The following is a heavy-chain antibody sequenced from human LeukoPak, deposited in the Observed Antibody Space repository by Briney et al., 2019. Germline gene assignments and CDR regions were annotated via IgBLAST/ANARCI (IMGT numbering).Heavy chain of an antibody. CDR2: IYYSGST. Sequence: SETLSLTCTVSGGSISSSSYYWGWIRQPPGKGLEWIGGIYYSGSTYYNPSLKSRVTISVDTSKNQFSLKLSSVTAADTAVYYCARQRDLTTVPTFSIHYFDYWGQGTLVTVSS. V-gene: IGHV4-39*01. CDR3: ARQRDLTTVPTFSIHYFDY. CDR1: GGSISSSSYY. D-gene: IGHD4-11*01. J-gene: IGHJ4*02.